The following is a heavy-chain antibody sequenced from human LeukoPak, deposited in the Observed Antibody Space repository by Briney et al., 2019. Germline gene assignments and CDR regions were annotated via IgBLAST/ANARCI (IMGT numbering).Heavy chain of an antibody. CDR1: GGSISSGSYY. D-gene: IGHD3-22*01. V-gene: IGHV4-61*02. J-gene: IGHJ4*02. CDR3: ASGRGRITMI. CDR2: IYTSGST. Sequence: PAQTLSLTCTVSGGSISSGSYYWSWIRQPAVKGLEWIGRIYTSGSTNYNPSLKSRVTISVDTSKNQFSLKLSSVTAADTAVYYCASGRGRITMIWGQGTLVTVSS.